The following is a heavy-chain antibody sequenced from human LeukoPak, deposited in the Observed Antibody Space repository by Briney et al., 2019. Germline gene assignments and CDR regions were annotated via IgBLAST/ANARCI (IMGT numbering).Heavy chain of an antibody. CDR1: GYSFTSYW. CDR3: SLAGIAVDYNWFDP. Sequence: GGSLKISCKGSGYSFTSYWIGWVRQMTVKGLEWMGIIYPGDSDTRYSPSFQGQVTISADKSISTAYLQWSSLKASDTAMYYCSLAGIAVDYNWFDPWGQGTLVTVSS. J-gene: IGHJ5*02. D-gene: IGHD6-19*01. CDR2: IYPGDSDT. V-gene: IGHV5-51*01.